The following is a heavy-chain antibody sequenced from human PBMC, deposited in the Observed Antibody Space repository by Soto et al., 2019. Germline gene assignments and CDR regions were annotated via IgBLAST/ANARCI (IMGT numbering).Heavy chain of an antibody. Sequence: PGGSLRLSCAASGFTFSSYSMNWVRQAPGKGLQWVATVGGGGDNIFYADSVKGRFTISRDDSQNMVFLQMNSLRPEDTAVYFCAKRDSGSGRSPPLINYWGQGPLVTVSS. CDR1: GFTFSSYS. V-gene: IGHV3-23*01. CDR3: AKRDSGSGRSPPLINY. D-gene: IGHD3-10*01. J-gene: IGHJ4*02. CDR2: VGGGGDNI.